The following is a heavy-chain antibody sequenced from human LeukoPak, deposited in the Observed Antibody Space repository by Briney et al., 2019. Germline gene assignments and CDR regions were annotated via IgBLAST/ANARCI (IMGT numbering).Heavy chain of an antibody. CDR3: ASFYCSGGSCYQYYSYYYMDV. J-gene: IGHJ6*03. V-gene: IGHV4-39*01. CDR1: GGSISSSSYY. CDR2: IYYSGST. D-gene: IGHD2-15*01. Sequence: SETLSLTCTVSGGSISSSSYYWGWIPQPPGKGLEWIGSIYYSGSTYSNPSLQSRVTISVDTSKNQFSLKLNSVTAADTAVYYCASFYCSGGSCYQYYSYYYMDVWGKGTTATVSS.